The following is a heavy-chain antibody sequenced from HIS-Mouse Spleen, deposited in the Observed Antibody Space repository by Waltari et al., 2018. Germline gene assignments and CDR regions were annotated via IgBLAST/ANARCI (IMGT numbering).Heavy chain of an antibody. J-gene: IGHJ4*02. V-gene: IGHV3-30*04. CDR1: GFTLRSYA. CDR2: ISYDGSNK. CDR3: ARDSYSSSWYFDY. D-gene: IGHD6-13*01. Sequence: QVQLVGSGGGVVQPGRVLRLSGAASGFTLRSYAMPCVRQAPGKGLEWVAVISYDGSNKYYADSVKGRFTISRDNSKNTLYLQMNSLRAEDTAVYYCARDSYSSSWYFDYWGQGTLVTVSS.